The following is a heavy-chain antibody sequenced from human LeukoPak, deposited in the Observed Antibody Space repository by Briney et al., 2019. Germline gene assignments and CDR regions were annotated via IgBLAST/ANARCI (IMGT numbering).Heavy chain of an antibody. CDR2: IIPIFGTA. CDR1: GYTFTSYY. D-gene: IGHD1-26*01. V-gene: IGHV1-69*13. CDR3: ARAPGSGSYSVFDY. J-gene: IGHJ4*02. Sequence: SVKVSCKASGYTFTSYYMHWVRQAPGQGLEWMGGIIPIFGTANYAQKFQGRVTITADESTSTAYMELSSLRSEDTAVYYCARAPGSGSYSVFDYWGQGTLVTVSS.